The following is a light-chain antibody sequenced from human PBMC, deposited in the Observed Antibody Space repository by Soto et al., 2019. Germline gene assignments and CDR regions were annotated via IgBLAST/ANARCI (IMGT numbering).Light chain of an antibody. V-gene: IGKV2-30*01. CDR2: DVS. CDR1: QSLVYSDGNTY. J-gene: IGKJ5*01. Sequence: VVLTQSPLSLPVTLGQPASISCRSSQSLVYSDGNTYLNWFQQRPARSPRRLIYDVSNRDSGVPDRFSGSGSGTDYTLKITRVEAEDVGVYYCMQGTHWPPLTFGQGTRLEIK. CDR3: MQGTHWPPLT.